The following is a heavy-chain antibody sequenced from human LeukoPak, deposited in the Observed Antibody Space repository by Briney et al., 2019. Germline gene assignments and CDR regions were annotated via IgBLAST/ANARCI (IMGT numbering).Heavy chain of an antibody. CDR2: INSSGSTI. V-gene: IGHV3-48*03. D-gene: IGHD3-22*01. CDR1: GFTFSSYE. Sequence: GRSLRLSCAASGFTFSSYEMNWVRQAPGKGLEWVSYINSSGSTIYYADSVKGRFTISRDNAKNSLYLQMNSLRAEDTAVYYCARVGAYDSFDYWGQGTLVTVSS. J-gene: IGHJ4*02. CDR3: ARVGAYDSFDY.